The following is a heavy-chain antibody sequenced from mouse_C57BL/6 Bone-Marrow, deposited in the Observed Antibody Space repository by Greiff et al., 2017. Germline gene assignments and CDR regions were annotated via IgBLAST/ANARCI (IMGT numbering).Heavy chain of an antibody. CDR2: IYPRDGST. D-gene: IGHD1-1*01. CDR3: ARLEVDCSSGDWYFDC. CDR1: GYTFTSYD. J-gene: IGHJ1*03. V-gene: IGHV1-85*01. Sequence: QVQLKESGPELVKPGASVKLSCKASGYTFTSYDINWVKQRPGQGLEWIGWIYPRDGSTKYNEKFKGKATLTVDTSSSTAYMELHSLTSEYSAVYCCARLEVDCSSGDWYFDCWGTGTTVTVSS.